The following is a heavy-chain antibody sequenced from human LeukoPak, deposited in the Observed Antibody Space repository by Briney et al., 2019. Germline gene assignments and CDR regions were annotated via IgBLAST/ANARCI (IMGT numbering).Heavy chain of an antibody. CDR3: ARVVTTRYSWFDP. V-gene: IGHV3-7*01. CDR1: GFTFSTYW. J-gene: IGHJ5*02. D-gene: IGHD4-17*01. Sequence: PGGSLRLSCGASGFTFSTYWMTWIRQAPGKGLEWVANIEQDGSENYYVDSVKGRFTISRDNAKNALYLQMNSLRAEDTAVYYCARVVTTRYSWFDPWGQGTLVTVSS. CDR2: IEQDGSEN.